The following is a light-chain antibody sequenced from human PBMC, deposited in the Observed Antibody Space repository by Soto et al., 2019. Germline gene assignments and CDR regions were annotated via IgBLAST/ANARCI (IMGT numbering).Light chain of an antibody. CDR3: SSSTDTDTIVI. Sequence: QSALTQPASVSGSPGQSITISCTGTTSDVGRYKFVSWYQHHPGKAPKLLIFEVSNRPSGVSSRFSGSKSGNTASLTISGLQTEDEATYYCSSSTDTDTIVIFGGGTKLTVL. CDR2: EVS. CDR1: TSDVGRYKF. V-gene: IGLV2-14*01. J-gene: IGLJ2*01.